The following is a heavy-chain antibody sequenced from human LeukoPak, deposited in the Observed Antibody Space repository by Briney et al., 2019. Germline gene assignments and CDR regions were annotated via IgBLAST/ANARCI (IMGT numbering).Heavy chain of an antibody. CDR2: ISITGADT. D-gene: IGHD1-1*01. V-gene: IGHV3-23*01. CDR3: AKSRNAYYFAMDV. CDR1: GFIFDSYA. J-gene: IGHJ6*02. Sequence: PGGSLRLSCAASGFIFDSYAMSWARQAPGKGLEWVSLISITGADTYYADSVEGRFTVSRDNSKNMIYLQMNSLRAEDTAVYYCAKSRNAYYFAMDVWGLGTTVTVSS.